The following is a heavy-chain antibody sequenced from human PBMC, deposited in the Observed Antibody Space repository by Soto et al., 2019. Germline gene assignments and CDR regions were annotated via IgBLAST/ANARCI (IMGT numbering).Heavy chain of an antibody. V-gene: IGHV1-18*04. D-gene: IGHD2-15*01. CDR1: GYTFTSYG. CDR3: ARGAGGNVRWYYYYYGMDV. Sequence: ASVKVSCKASGYTFTSYGISWVRQAPGQGLEWMGWISAYNGNTNYAQKLQGRVTMTTDTSTSTAYMELRSLRSDDTAVYYCARGAGGNVRWYYYYYGMDVWGQGTTVT. CDR2: ISAYNGNT. J-gene: IGHJ6*02.